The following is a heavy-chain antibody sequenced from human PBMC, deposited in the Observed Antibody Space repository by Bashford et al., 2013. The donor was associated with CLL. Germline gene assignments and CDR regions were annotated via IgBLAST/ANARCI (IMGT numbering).Heavy chain of an antibody. CDR2: IIPIFGTA. Sequence: SVKGSPARASGGTFSSYAISWVRQAPGQGLEWMGGIIPIFGTANYAQKFQGRVTITADESTSTAYMELSSLRSEDTAVYYCARLPKSWHYDFWSGYWGPYFVLLGPGEPWVTVSS. V-gene: IGHV1-69*13. CDR3: ARLPKSWHYDFWSGYWGPYFVL. J-gene: IGHJ4*02. CDR1: GGTFSSYA. D-gene: IGHD3-3*01.